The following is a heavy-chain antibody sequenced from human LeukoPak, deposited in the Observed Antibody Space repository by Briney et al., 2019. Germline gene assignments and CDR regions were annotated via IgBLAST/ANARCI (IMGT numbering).Heavy chain of an antibody. CDR1: GFTVSSNY. CDR2: IYSGGST. CDR3: ARERQRYGSGSYFDY. V-gene: IGHV3-53*01. D-gene: IGHD3-10*01. Sequence: PGGSLRLSCAASGFTVSSNYMSWVRQAPGKGLEWVSVIYSGGSTYYADSVKGRFTISRDNSKNTLYLQMNSLRAEDTAVYYCARERQRYGSGSYFDYWGQGTLVTVSS. J-gene: IGHJ4*02.